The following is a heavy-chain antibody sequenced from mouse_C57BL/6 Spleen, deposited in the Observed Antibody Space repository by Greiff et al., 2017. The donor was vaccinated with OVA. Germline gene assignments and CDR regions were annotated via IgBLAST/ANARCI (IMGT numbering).Heavy chain of an antibody. CDR2: IYPGDGDT. J-gene: IGHJ1*03. CDR3: ARRGNDGYSWYFDV. D-gene: IGHD2-3*01. CDR1: GYAFSSSW. V-gene: IGHV1-82*01. Sequence: QVQLKQSGPELVKPGASVKISCKASGYAFSSSWMNWVKQRPGKGLEWIGRIYPGDGDTNYNGKFKGKATLTADKSSSTAYMQLSSLTSEDSAVYFCARRGNDGYSWYFDVWGTGTTVTVSS.